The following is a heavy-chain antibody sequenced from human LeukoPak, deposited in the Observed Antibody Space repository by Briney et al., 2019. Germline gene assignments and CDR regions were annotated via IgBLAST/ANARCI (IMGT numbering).Heavy chain of an antibody. CDR3: ARATRGVVTGTWFDP. V-gene: IGHV3-30*04. CDR2: ISYDGSNK. Sequence: PGRSLRLSCAASGFTFSSYAMHWVRQAPGKGLEWAAVISYDGSNKYYADSVKGRFTISRDNSKNTLYLQMNSLRAEDTAVYYCARATRGVVTGTWFDPWGQGTLVTVSS. D-gene: IGHD2-21*02. J-gene: IGHJ5*02. CDR1: GFTFSSYA.